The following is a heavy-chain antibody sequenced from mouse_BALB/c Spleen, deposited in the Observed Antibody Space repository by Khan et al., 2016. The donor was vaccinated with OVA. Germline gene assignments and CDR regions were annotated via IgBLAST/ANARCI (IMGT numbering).Heavy chain of an antibody. V-gene: IGHV2-6-1*01. CDR3: ARQPDSHYYLMDY. Sequence: QVQLKQSGPGLVAPSQSLSITCTISGFSLTNYGIHWVRQPPGKGLEWLVVIWSVGSTTYNSALKSRLSISKDNSKSQVFLKMNSLQTDDTAMYYYARQPDSHYYLMDYWGQGTSVTVSS. J-gene: IGHJ4*01. CDR1: GFSLTNYG. CDR2: IWSVGST.